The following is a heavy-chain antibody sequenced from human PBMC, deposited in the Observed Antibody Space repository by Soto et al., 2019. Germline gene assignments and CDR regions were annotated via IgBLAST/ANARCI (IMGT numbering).Heavy chain of an antibody. D-gene: IGHD6-13*01. V-gene: IGHV1-69*01. CDR3: ARGMIAAAGYYYYGMDV. J-gene: IGHJ6*02. Sequence: QVQLVQSGAEVKKPGSSVKVSCKASGGTFSSYAISWVRQAPGQWLEWMGGIIPIFGTANYAQKFQGRVTITADESTSTAYMELSSLRSEDTAVYYCARGMIAAAGYYYYGMDVWGQGTTVTVSS. CDR2: IIPIFGTA. CDR1: GGTFSSYA.